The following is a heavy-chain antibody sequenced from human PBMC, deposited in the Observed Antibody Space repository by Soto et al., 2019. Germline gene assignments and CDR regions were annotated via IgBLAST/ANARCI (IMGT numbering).Heavy chain of an antibody. CDR2: ITGTGVSI. D-gene: IGHD6-6*01. CDR3: AKDSIPYSSSYDLDH. CDR1: GFSFRGFA. J-gene: IGHJ4*02. V-gene: IGHV3-23*01. Sequence: EVQLLESGGGLVQPGGSLGLSCEASGFSFRGFAMSWVRQAPGKGLVWVSSITGTGVSIYYADSVRGRFTISRDNSKNTLYLQMSSLRAEDTARYYCAKDSIPYSSSYDLDHWGRGALVTVSS.